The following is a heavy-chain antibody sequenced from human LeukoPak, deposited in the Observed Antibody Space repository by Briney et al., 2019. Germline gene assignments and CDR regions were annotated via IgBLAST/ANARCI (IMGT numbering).Heavy chain of an antibody. J-gene: IGHJ4*02. CDR2: ISNDGITR. CDR1: GFTFSRHW. Sequence: PGGSLRLSCAASGFTFSRHWMYWVRQAPGKGLEWVAVISNDGITRFYATSVKGRCTISRDDSKNTVYLQLSSLRVEDTAVYYCVREGYYDSGGPFSGYFDYWGRGDLVTVSS. CDR3: VREGYYDSGGPFSGYFDY. V-gene: IGHV3-30*03. D-gene: IGHD3-22*01.